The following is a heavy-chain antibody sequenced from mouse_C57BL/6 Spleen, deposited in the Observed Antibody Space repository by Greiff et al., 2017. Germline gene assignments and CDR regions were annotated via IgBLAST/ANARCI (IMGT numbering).Heavy chain of an antibody. CDR2: IHPSDSDT. V-gene: IGHV1-74*01. CDR1: GYTFTSYW. D-gene: IGHD2-3*01. CDR3: AIGDDGYYGEVAY. J-gene: IGHJ3*01. Sequence: QVQLQQPGAELVKPGASVKVSCKASGYTFTSYWMHWVKQRPGQGLEWIGRIHPSDSDTNYNQKFKGKATLTVDKSSSTAYMQISSLTSEDSAVYYCAIGDDGYYGEVAYWGQGTLVTVSA.